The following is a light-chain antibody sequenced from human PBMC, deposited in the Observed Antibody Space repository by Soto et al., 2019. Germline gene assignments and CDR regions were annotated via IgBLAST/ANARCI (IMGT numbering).Light chain of an antibody. V-gene: IGKV1-39*01. CDR3: QQSYSVPYT. CDR1: QSINSY. CDR2: VAS. Sequence: DIQMTQSPPPLSASVGDRVTITCRASQSINSYLNWYQQKPGKAPDLLIYVASSLQSGVPSRFSGSGSGTDFTLTISSLQPEDSATYYCQQSYSVPYTFGQGTKVDIK. J-gene: IGKJ2*01.